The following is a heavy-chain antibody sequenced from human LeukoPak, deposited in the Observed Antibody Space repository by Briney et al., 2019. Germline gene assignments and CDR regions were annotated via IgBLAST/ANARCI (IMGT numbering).Heavy chain of an antibody. CDR1: GFTFSDAW. V-gene: IGHV3-74*01. CDR2: VKSDGTYT. D-gene: IGHD4-17*01. CDR3: VKDDDQYGVDY. J-gene: IGHJ4*02. Sequence: PGGSLRLSCAASGFTFSDAWMHWVRQAPGKGLVCVSRVKSDGTYTSYADSVKGRFTISRDNAKNTLYLQMNSLRAEDTAVYYCVKDDDQYGVDYWGQGTLVTVSS.